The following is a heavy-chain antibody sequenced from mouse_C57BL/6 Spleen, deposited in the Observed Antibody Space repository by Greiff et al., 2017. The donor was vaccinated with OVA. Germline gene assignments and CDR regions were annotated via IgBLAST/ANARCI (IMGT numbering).Heavy chain of an antibody. V-gene: IGHV1-82*01. CDR1: GYAFRSSW. CDR2: IYPGDGVT. CDR3: ASDEYDGYFDV. Sequence: SETELVKPGDSVKISCKASGYAFRSSWMNWVKQRPGKGLEWIGRIYPGDGVTNYNGKFKGKATLTADKSSSTAYMQLSSLTSEDSAVYFWASDEYDGYFDVWGTGTTVTVSS. D-gene: IGHD2-4*01. J-gene: IGHJ1*03.